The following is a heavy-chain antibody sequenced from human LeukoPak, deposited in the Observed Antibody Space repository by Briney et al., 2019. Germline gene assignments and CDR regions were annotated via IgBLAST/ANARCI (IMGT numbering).Heavy chain of an antibody. J-gene: IGHJ5*02. D-gene: IGHD2-2*02. V-gene: IGHV1-18*01. CDR3: ARDYGYCSSTGCYTLNWFDP. CDR1: GYTFTSYG. CDR2: ISAYNGNT. Sequence: ASVKVSCKASGYTFTSYGISWVRQAPGQGLEWMGWISAYNGNTNYAQKLQGRVTMTTDTSTSTAYMELRSLRSDDTAVYYCARDYGYCSSTGCYTLNWFDPWGQGTLVTVSS.